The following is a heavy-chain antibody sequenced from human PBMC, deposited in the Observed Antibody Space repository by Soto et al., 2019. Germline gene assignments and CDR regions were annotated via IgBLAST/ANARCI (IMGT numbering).Heavy chain of an antibody. CDR3: ANQIVGTPNFDY. J-gene: IGHJ4*02. V-gene: IGHV1-69*12. CDR1: GGTFSSYA. Sequence: QVQLVQSGAEVKKPGSSVKVSCKASGGTFSSYAISWVRQAPGQGLEWMGGIIPILCTANYAQKFQGSVTVTADEYTSTAYMELRSLRSEDTDVYACANQIVGTPNFDYWGQGTLVTVSS. CDR2: IIPILCTA. D-gene: IGHD1-26*01.